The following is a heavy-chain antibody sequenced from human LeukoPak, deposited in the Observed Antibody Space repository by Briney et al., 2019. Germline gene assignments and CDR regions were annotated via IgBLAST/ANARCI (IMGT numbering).Heavy chain of an antibody. V-gene: IGHV3-23*01. Sequence: PGGSLRLSCAASGFSFSDYWMSWVRQSPRKGLEWVSAVSGSGGSTYYADSVRGRFTVSRDNSQITLYLQMNSLGAEDTAVYFCARGPLTEVAGTTWDSWGRGTLVTVSS. J-gene: IGHJ4*02. CDR3: ARGPLTEVAGTTWDS. CDR1: GFSFSDYW. D-gene: IGHD6-19*01. CDR2: VSGSGGST.